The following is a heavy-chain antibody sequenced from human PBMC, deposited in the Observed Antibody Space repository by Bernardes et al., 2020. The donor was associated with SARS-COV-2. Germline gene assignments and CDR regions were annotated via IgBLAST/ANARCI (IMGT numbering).Heavy chain of an antibody. CDR3: AKYQVKDYDSSGYYPPVDYYYGMDV. CDR1: GFTFSSYG. J-gene: IGHJ6*02. V-gene: IGHV3-30*18. Sequence: SLRLSCAASGFTFSSYGMHWVRQAPGKGLEWVAVISYDGINKYYADSVKGRFTISRDNSKNTLYLQMNSLRAEDTAVYYCAKYQVKDYDSSGYYPPVDYYYGMDVWGQGTTVTVSS. D-gene: IGHD3-22*01. CDR2: ISYDGINK.